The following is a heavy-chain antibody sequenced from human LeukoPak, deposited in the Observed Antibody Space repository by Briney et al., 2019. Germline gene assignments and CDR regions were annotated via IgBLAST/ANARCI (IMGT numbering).Heavy chain of an antibody. Sequence: HPGGSLRLSCAASGFTSSSYAMSWVRQAPGKGLEWVSAISGSGGSTYYADSVKGRSTISRDNSKNTLYLQMNSLRAEDTAVYYCAKGLSGWSPFDPWGQGTLVTVSS. V-gene: IGHV3-23*01. CDR2: ISGSGGST. J-gene: IGHJ5*02. CDR3: AKGLSGWSPFDP. CDR1: GFTSSSYA. D-gene: IGHD6-19*01.